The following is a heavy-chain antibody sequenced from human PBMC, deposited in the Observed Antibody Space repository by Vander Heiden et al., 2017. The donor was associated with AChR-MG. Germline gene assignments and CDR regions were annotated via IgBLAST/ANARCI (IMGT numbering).Heavy chain of an antibody. V-gene: IGHV1-69*01. CDR2: IIPIFGTA. Sequence: QVQLVQSGAEVKKPGSSVKVSCKASGGTFSSYAISWVRQAPGQGLEWMGGIIPIFGTANYAQKFQGRVTITADESTSTAYMELSSLRSEDTAVYYCARDKKGYCSSTSCSYGMDVWGQGTTVTVSS. CDR1: GGTFSSYA. J-gene: IGHJ6*02. CDR3: ARDKKGYCSSTSCSYGMDV. D-gene: IGHD2-2*01.